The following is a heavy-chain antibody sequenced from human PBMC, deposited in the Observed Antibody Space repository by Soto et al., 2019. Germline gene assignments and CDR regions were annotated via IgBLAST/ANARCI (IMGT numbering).Heavy chain of an antibody. D-gene: IGHD1-1*01. Sequence: QVQLVESGGGVVQPGRSLRLSCVASGFTFSTYGMHWVRQAPGKGLEWVAMTWIDGSHKYYADPVKDGFTISRDNFKNTLYLQITSLSDEGSAVSYCTTQLNVLQAFYIWGQGTTVTLSS. CDR1: GFTFSTYG. J-gene: IGHJ3*02. V-gene: IGHV3-33*01. CDR3: TTQLNVLQAFYI. CDR2: TWIDGSHK.